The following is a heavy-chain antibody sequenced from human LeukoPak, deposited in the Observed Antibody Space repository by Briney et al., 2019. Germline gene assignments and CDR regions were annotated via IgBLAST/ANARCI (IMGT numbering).Heavy chain of an antibody. CDR2: ISAGNGNT. CDR3: ARASGSGNTDY. J-gene: IGHJ4*02. D-gene: IGHD1-26*01. Sequence: GASVKVSFKASGYTVTSYAIHWGRQAPGQRREWMGWISAGNGNTKYSQNFQGRVTFISNTSATTAFRERSSLRSEDAAVYYCARASGSGNTDYWGQGTLVTVSS. V-gene: IGHV1-3*01. CDR1: GYTVTSYA.